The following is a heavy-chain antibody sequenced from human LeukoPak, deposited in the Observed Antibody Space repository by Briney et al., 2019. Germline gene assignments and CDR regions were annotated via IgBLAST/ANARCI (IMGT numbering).Heavy chain of an antibody. D-gene: IGHD6-13*01. CDR2: IYTSGST. CDR3: ARSIAAAGFLFDY. J-gene: IGHJ4*02. CDR1: GGSISSGSYY. Sequence: PSETLSLTCTVSGGSISSGSYYWSWIRQPAGKGLEWIGRIYTSGSTNYNPSLKSRVTISVDTSKNQFSLKLSSVTAADTAVYYCARSIAAAGFLFDYWGQGTLVTVSS. V-gene: IGHV4-61*02.